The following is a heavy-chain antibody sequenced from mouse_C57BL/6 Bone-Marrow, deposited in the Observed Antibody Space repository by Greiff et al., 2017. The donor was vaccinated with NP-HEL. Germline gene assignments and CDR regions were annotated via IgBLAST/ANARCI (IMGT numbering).Heavy chain of an antibody. V-gene: IGHV1-69*01. Sequence: QVHVKQPGAELVMPGASVKLSCKASGYTFTSYWMHWVKQRPGQGLEWIGEIDPSDSYTNYNQKFKGKSRLTVDKSSSTAYMQLSSLTSEDSAVYYCARSYGSSTGFAYWGQGTLVTVSA. D-gene: IGHD1-1*01. CDR3: ARSYGSSTGFAY. J-gene: IGHJ3*01. CDR1: GYTFTSYW. CDR2: IDPSDSYT.